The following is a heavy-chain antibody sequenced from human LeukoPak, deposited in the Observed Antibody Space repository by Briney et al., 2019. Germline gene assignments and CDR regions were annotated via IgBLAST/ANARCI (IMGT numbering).Heavy chain of an antibody. CDR1: GYTFSSYD. Sequence: GASVKVSCKASGYTFSSYDINWVRQASGQGLEWMGWMNPNSGNTGYAQKFQGRVTMTRNTSINTAYMELSSLGSDDTAVYYCARGHRDSMIVVAYLLDWWYFALWGRGTLVTVSS. V-gene: IGHV1-8*01. CDR3: ARGHRDSMIVVAYLLDWWYFAL. CDR2: MNPNSGNT. D-gene: IGHD3-22*01. J-gene: IGHJ2*01.